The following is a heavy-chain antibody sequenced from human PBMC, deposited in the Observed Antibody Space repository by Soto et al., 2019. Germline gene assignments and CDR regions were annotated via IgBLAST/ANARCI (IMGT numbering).Heavy chain of an antibody. CDR3: ARDVLWFGEDYYYYYGMDV. CDR2: VYYSGST. V-gene: IGHV4-30-4*01. J-gene: IGHJ6*02. Sequence: QVQLQESGPGLVKPSQTLSLTCTVSGGPISSGDYYWSWIRQPPGKGLEWIGYVYYSGSTYYNPSLKSRVTISVDTSKNQFSLKLSSVTAADTAVYYCARDVLWFGEDYYYYYGMDVWGQGTTVTVSS. D-gene: IGHD3-10*01. CDR1: GGPISSGDYY.